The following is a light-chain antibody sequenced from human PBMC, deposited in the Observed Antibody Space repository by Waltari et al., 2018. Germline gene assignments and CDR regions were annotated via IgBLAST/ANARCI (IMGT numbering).Light chain of an antibody. CDR2: DVI. Sequence: QSALTQPASVSGSPGQSITISCTGTSSDVGRYNYVSWSQQHPGKAPKLMIYDVINRPLGVSNRFTGSKSGNTASLTIAGLQAEDEADYYCSSYTSSTTRVFGGGTKLTVL. J-gene: IGLJ3*02. CDR3: SSYTSSTTRV. V-gene: IGLV2-14*03. CDR1: SSDVGRYNY.